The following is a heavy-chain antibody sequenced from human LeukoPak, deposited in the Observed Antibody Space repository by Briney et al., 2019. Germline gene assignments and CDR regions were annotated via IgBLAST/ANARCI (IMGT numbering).Heavy chain of an antibody. V-gene: IGHV6-1*01. Sequence: SQTLSLTWAISGDNVFSSSVAWNWIRQSPSRGPEWLGRTYYRSKWYNDYAVSVKSRITINLDTSKNQLSLQLNSVTPEDTAVYYCARGQYSAHDYWGQGTLVTVSS. J-gene: IGHJ4*02. D-gene: IGHD4-11*01. CDR3: ARGQYSAHDY. CDR1: GDNVFSSSVA. CDR2: TYYRSKWYN.